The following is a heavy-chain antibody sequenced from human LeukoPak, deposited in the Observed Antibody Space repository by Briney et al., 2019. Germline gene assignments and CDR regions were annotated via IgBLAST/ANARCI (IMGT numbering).Heavy chain of an antibody. V-gene: IGHV1-69*04. CDR2: IIPILGIA. CDR1: GGTFSSYA. Sequence: ASVKVSCKASGGTFSSYAISWVRQAPGQGLEWMGRIIPILGIANYAQKFQGRVTITADKSTSTAYMELSSLRSEDTAVYYCASSRGSSNWFDPWGQGTLVTVSS. D-gene: IGHD1-26*01. CDR3: ASSRGSSNWFDP. J-gene: IGHJ5*02.